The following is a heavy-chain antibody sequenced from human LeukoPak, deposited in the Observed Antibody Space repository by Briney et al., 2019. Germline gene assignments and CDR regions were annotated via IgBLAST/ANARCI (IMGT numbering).Heavy chain of an antibody. CDR1: GFTFSDSG. J-gene: IGHJ4*02. D-gene: IGHD3-10*01. Sequence: GRSLRLSCAASGFTFSDSGMYWVRQSPGKGLEWVALIWYDGSNKYYADSVKGRFTISRDNSKNTLYLQMNSLKTEDTAVYYCTTFDYYGSGIDYWGQETLVTVSS. CDR3: TTFDYYGSGIDY. V-gene: IGHV3-33*01. CDR2: IWYDGSNK.